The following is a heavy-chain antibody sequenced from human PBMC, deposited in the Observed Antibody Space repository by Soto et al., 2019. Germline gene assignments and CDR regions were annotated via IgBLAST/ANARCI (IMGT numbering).Heavy chain of an antibody. V-gene: IGHV3-23*01. J-gene: IGHJ4*02. D-gene: IGHD1-26*01. Sequence: GGSLRLSCAASGFTFSSYAMSWVRQAPGKGLEWVSAISGSGGSTYYADSVKGRFTISRDNSKNTLYLQMNSLRAEDTAVYYCAKSGPGPNIVGATMADYWGQGTLVTVSS. CDR3: AKSGPGPNIVGATMADY. CDR2: ISGSGGST. CDR1: GFTFSSYA.